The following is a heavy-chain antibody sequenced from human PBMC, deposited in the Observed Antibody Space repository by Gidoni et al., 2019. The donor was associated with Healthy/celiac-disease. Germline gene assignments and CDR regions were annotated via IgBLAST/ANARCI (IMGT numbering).Heavy chain of an antibody. D-gene: IGHD3-3*01. Sequence: QVQLQESGPGLVKPSETLSLTCTVSGGSISSYYWSWIRQPPGKGLEWIGYIYYSGSTNYNPSLKSRVPISVDTSKNQFSLKLSSVTAADTAVYYCARHAKYDFWSGYYTAPDAFDIWGQGTMVTVSS. CDR2: IYYSGST. J-gene: IGHJ3*02. CDR3: ARHAKYDFWSGYYTAPDAFDI. V-gene: IGHV4-59*08. CDR1: GGSISSYY.